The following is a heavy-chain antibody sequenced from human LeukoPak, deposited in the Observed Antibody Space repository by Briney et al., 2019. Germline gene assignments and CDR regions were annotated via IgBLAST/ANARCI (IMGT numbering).Heavy chain of an antibody. J-gene: IGHJ6*02. CDR1: GYTFTGYH. CDR2: INPNSGGT. CDR3: ARDRAIVVVKNYYYGMDV. V-gene: IGHV1-2*02. Sequence: ASVTVSFKASGYTFTGYHMHWVRQAPGQGLEWTGWINPNSGGTNYAQKFQGRVTMTRDTSISTACMELSRLRSDDTAVYYCARDRAIVVVKNYYYGMDVWGQGTTVTVSS. D-gene: IGHD3-22*01.